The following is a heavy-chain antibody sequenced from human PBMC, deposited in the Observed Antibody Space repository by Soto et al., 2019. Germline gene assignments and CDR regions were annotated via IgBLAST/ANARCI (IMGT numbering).Heavy chain of an antibody. CDR3: ARAAGTAVAGTYYYYGMDV. D-gene: IGHD6-19*01. CDR2: IIPIFGTA. CDR1: GATFSSYA. Sequence: SVKVSCKASGATFSSYAISWVRQAPGQGLEWMGGIIPIFGTANYAQKFQGRVTSTADESTSTAYMELSSLRSEDTAVYYCARAAGTAVAGTYYYYGMDVWGQGTTVTVS. V-gene: IGHV1-69*13. J-gene: IGHJ6*02.